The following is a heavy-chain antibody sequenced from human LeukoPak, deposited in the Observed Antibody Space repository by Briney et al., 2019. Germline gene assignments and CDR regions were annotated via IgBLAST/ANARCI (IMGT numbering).Heavy chain of an antibody. CDR3: ARGSPWSGWYGGSRNFDY. CDR2: MNPNSGNT. D-gene: IGHD6-19*01. V-gene: IGHV1-8*01. J-gene: IGHJ4*02. CDR1: GDTFTSYG. Sequence: ASVKVSCKASGDTFTSYGFSWVRQATGQGLEWMGWMNPNSGNTGYAQKFQGRVTMTRNTSISTAYMELSSLRSEDTAVYYCARGSPWSGWYGGSRNFDYWGQGTLVTVSS.